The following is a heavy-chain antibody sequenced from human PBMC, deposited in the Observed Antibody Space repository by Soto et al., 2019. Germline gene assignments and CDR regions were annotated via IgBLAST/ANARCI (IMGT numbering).Heavy chain of an antibody. D-gene: IGHD5-18*01. V-gene: IGHV4-30-2*01. Sequence: SETLSLTCAVSGGSISSGGYSWSWIRQPPGRGLEWIGYIYHSGSTYYNPSLKSRVTISVDRSKNQFSLKLSSVTAADTAVYYCARLRIQLWYLDVCGQGTTVT. CDR3: ARLRIQLWYLDV. CDR2: IYHSGST. J-gene: IGHJ6*02. CDR1: GGSISSGGYS.